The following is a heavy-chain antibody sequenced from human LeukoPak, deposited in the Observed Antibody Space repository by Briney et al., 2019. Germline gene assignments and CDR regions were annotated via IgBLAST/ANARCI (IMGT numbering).Heavy chain of an antibody. CDR3: ARDFTPEWFDIH. CDR1: GFTFTNYA. D-gene: IGHD3-3*01. Sequence: TGGSLRLSCSASGFTFTNYAIHWVRQAPGKGLEWVTVAWYDGSNKYYGGSVKGRFTISRDNSKNMVYLQMNSLRADDTAVYYCARDFTPEWFDIHWGQGTLVTVS. J-gene: IGHJ4*02. CDR2: AWYDGSNK. V-gene: IGHV3-33*01.